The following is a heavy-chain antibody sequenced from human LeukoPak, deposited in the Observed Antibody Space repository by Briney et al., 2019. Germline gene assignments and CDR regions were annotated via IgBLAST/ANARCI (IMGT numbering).Heavy chain of an antibody. CDR1: GFTFSNYA. CDR2: ISGSGGST. J-gene: IGHJ4*02. D-gene: IGHD1-26*01. CDR3: AKNSVGGSYYPIDS. Sequence: GGSLRLSCAASGFTFSNYAMTWVRQAPGKGLEWVSAISGSGGSTYYADSVKGRFAISRDNSKNTLHLQMNSLRAEDTAVYYCAKNSVGGSYYPIDSWGQGTLVTVSS. V-gene: IGHV3-23*01.